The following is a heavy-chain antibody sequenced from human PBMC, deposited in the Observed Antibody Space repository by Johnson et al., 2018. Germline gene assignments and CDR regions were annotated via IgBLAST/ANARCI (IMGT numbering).Heavy chain of an antibody. CDR3: ARDESNDAFDI. CDR2: IWYDGSNK. V-gene: IGHV3-33*01. Sequence: VQLVQSGGGVVQPGRSLRLSCAASGFTFSTYGMHWVRQAPGKGLEWVAVIWYDGSNKYYVDSVKGRFTISRDNSKNTLYLQMSSLRSEDTAVYYCARDESNDAFDIWGQGTMVTVSS. CDR1: GFTFSTYG. J-gene: IGHJ3*02.